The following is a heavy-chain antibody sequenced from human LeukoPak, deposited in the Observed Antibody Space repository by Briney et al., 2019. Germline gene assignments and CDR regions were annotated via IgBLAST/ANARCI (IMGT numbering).Heavy chain of an antibody. CDR1: GFTFSSYA. CDR3: AKESEAIPAAGTFDS. V-gene: IGHV3-23*01. D-gene: IGHD6-13*01. J-gene: IGHJ5*01. Sequence: GSLRLSCAASGFTFSSYAMSWVRQAPGKGLEWVSAISGSGGSTYYADSVKGRFTISRDNSKNTLYLLMNSLRTEDTAVYYCAKESEAIPAAGTFDSWGQGTLVTVSS. CDR2: ISGSGGST.